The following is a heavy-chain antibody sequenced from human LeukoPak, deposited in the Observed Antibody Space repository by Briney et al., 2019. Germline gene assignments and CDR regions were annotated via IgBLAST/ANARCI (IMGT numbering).Heavy chain of an antibody. D-gene: IGHD5-18*01. CDR2: IYYSGST. CDR1: GGSISSSSYY. J-gene: IGHJ5*02. Sequence: SETLSLTCTVSGGSISSSSYYWGWIRQPPGKGLEWIGSIYYSGSTYYNPSLKSRVTISVDTSKNQFSLKLSSVTAADTAVYYCARGQLEDWFDPWGQGTLVTVSS. V-gene: IGHV4-39*07. CDR3: ARGQLEDWFDP.